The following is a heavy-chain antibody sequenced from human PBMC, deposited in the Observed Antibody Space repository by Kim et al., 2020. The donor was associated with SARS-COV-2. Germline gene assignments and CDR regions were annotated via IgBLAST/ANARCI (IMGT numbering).Heavy chain of an antibody. V-gene: IGHV4-59*01. CDR3: ARTDSSGYYYFDAFDI. J-gene: IGHJ3*02. D-gene: IGHD3-22*01. Sequence: PQTRVTITVDTSKNQFSLKLSSVTAADTAVYYCARTDSSGYYYFDAFDIWGQGTMVTVSS.